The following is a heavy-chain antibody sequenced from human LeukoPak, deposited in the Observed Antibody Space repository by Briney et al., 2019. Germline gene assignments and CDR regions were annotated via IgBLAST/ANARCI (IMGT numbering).Heavy chain of an antibody. J-gene: IGHJ3*02. CDR2: ISGGGGST. CDR1: GFTFSSYA. V-gene: IGHV3-23*01. Sequence: GGSLRLSCAASGFTFSSYAMSWVRQAPGKGLEWVSAISGGGGSTYYADSVKGRFTISRDNSKNTLYLQMNSLRAEDTAVYYCAKGYSSSWYRDAFDIWGQGTMVTVSS. CDR3: AKGYSSSWYRDAFDI. D-gene: IGHD6-13*01.